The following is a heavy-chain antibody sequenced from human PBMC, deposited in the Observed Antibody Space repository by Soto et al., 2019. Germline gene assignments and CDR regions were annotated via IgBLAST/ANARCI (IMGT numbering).Heavy chain of an antibody. V-gene: IGHV4-34*01. D-gene: IGHD4-17*01. CDR2: INHSGST. CDR1: GGSFSGYY. CDR3: ARAYGGNVFDY. Sequence: QVQLQQWGAGLLKPSETLSLTCAVYGGSFSGYYWSWIRQPPGKGLEWIGEINHSGSTNYNPSLKIRVTISVDTSKNQFSLKLSAVTAADTAVYYCARAYGGNVFDYWGQGTLVTVSS. J-gene: IGHJ4*02.